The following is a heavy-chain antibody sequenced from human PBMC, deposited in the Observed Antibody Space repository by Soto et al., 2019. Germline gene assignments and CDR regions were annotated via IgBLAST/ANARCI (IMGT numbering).Heavy chain of an antibody. CDR1: GFSFSDSY. CDR2: ISGSSGYT. D-gene: IGHD3-10*01. V-gene: IGHV3-11*06. CDR3: ARDRGGYGPPDV. Sequence: QVQLVESGGGLVKPGGSLRLSCAASGFSFSDSYMSWVRQAPGKGLEWVAYISGSSGYTGYADSVKGRFTISRDNAKNSLYLHMNSLRVEDTAVYYCARDRGGYGPPDVWGQGTPVTVSS. J-gene: IGHJ6*02.